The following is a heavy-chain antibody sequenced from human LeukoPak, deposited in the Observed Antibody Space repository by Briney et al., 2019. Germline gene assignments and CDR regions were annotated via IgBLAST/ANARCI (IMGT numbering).Heavy chain of an antibody. D-gene: IGHD2-8*01. V-gene: IGHV1-69*13. J-gene: IGHJ4*02. CDR3: ARSRAYCTNGVCYPVPNDYFDY. CDR2: IIPIFGTA. CDR1: GGTFISYA. Sequence: ASVKVSCKASGGTFISYAISWVRQAPGQGLEWMGGIIPIFGTANYAQKFQGRVTITADESTSTAYMELSSLRSEDTAVYYCARSRAYCTNGVCYPVPNDYFDYWGQGTLVTVSS.